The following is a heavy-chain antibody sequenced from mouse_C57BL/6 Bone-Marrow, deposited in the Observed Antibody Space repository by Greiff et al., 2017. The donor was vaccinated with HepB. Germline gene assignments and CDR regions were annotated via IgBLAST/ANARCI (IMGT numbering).Heavy chain of an antibody. V-gene: IGHV10-1*01. Sequence: EVQGVESGGGLVQPKGSLKLSCAASGFSFNTYAMNWVRQAPGKGLEWVARIRSKSNNYATYYADSVKDRFTISRDDSESMLYLRMNNLKTEDTAMYYCVRRGFAYWGQGTLVTVSA. CDR3: VRRGFAY. J-gene: IGHJ3*01. CDR1: GFSFNTYA. CDR2: IRSKSNNYAT.